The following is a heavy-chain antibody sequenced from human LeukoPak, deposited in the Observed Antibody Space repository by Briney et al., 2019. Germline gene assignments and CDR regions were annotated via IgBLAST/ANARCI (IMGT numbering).Heavy chain of an antibody. Sequence: VASVKVSCKASGYTFTNYGISWVRQAPGQGLERMGWISGYNGNTNYAQKLQGRVTMTTDTSTSTAYMELRSLRSDDTAVYYCARLVGATDLDYWGQGTLVTVSS. V-gene: IGHV1-18*01. D-gene: IGHD1-26*01. CDR2: ISGYNGNT. CDR1: GYTFTNYG. CDR3: ARLVGATDLDY. J-gene: IGHJ4*02.